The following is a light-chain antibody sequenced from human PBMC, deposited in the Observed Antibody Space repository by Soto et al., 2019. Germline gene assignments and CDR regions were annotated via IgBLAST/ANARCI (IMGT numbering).Light chain of an antibody. CDR2: DTS. CDR1: QFLSSY. Sequence: ELVLTQSPATLSLSPGERATLSCRASQFLSSYLAWYQQIPGQPPRLLIYDTSNRVTGIPARFSGSRSGTEFTLTISSLQPDDFATYYCQQYNSYSITFGQGTRLEIK. CDR3: QQYNSYSIT. J-gene: IGKJ5*01. V-gene: IGKV3-11*01.